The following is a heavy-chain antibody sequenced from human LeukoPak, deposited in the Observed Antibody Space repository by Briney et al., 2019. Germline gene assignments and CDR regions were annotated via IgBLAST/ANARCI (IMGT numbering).Heavy chain of an antibody. V-gene: IGHV3-49*04. Sequence: QPGRSLRLSCTASGFTFGDYAMSWVRQAPGKGLEWVGFIRSKAYGGTTEYAASVKGRFTISRDDSKSIAYLQMNSLKTEDTAVYYCTRVDAPLTYDSSGQSINWGQGTLVTVSS. J-gene: IGHJ4*02. CDR2: IRSKAYGGTT. D-gene: IGHD3-22*01. CDR3: TRVDAPLTYDSSGQSIN. CDR1: GFTFGDYA.